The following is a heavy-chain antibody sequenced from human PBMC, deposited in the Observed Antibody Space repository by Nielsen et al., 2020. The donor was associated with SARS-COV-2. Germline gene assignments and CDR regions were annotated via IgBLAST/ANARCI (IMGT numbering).Heavy chain of an antibody. CDR1: GFTFSDYY. J-gene: IGHJ2*01. CDR3: ARALDWYFDL. CDR2: ISNSGSTI. Sequence: GESLKISCAASGFTFSDYYMSWIRQAPGKGLEWLSYISNSGSTIYYADSVKGRFTISRDNSKNTLYLQMNSLRAEDTAVYYCARALDWYFDLWGRGTLVTVSS. V-gene: IGHV3-11*04.